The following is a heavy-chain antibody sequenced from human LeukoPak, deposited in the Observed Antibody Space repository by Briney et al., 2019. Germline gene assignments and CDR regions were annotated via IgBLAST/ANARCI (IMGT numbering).Heavy chain of an antibody. V-gene: IGHV3-53*01. CDR1: GFSVTNNY. Sequence: PGGSLRLSCAVSGFSVTNNYMSWVRQAPGKGLEWVSVFYVGGATYYADSVKGRFTISRDNSENTLYLQMNSLRAEDTAMYYCARVFPPNWFDPWGQGTLVTVSS. J-gene: IGHJ5*02. D-gene: IGHD3-10*02. CDR2: FYVGGAT. CDR3: ARVFPPNWFDP.